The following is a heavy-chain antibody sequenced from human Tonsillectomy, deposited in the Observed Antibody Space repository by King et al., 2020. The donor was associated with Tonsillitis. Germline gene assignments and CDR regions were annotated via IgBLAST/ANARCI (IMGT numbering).Heavy chain of an antibody. CDR3: ARGSFLLFDP. Sequence: QLQESGSGLVKPSQTLSLTCAVSGGSISSGGYSWSWIRQPPGKGLEWIGYIYHSGSTYYNPSLKSRVTISVDRSKNQFSLKLSSVTAADTAVYYCARGSFLLFDPWGQGTLVTVSS. CDR2: IYHSGST. D-gene: IGHD2-15*01. CDR1: GGSISSGGYS. V-gene: IGHV4-30-2*01. J-gene: IGHJ5*02.